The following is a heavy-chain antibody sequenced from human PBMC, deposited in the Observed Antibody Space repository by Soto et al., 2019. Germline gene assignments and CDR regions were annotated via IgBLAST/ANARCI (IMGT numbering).Heavy chain of an antibody. J-gene: IGHJ4*02. D-gene: IGHD2-21*02. CDR2: VYHSGNP. CDR3: ARLALVTRIFDY. V-gene: IGHV4-30-2*01. Sequence: QLQLQESGSGLVKPSQTLSLTCAVSGGSISSGGYSWSLIRQPPGKGLEWIGYVYHSGNPYYNPSLKGRVTIPLDRAKNQFSLELGSVTAADTAVYYCARLALVTRIFDYWGQGTLVTVSS. CDR1: GGSISSGGYS.